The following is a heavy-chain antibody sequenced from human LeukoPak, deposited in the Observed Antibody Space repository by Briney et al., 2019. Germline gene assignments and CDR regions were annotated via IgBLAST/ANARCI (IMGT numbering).Heavy chain of an antibody. Sequence: ASVTVSCTASGYTFTSHDINWVRQATGQGLEWMGRMSPNSGDTGYAQKFQGRVTMTSDSSISTAYMELSSLRSEDTAIYYCVRTPPNWGFDYWGQGTLVTVSS. CDR1: GYTFTSHD. V-gene: IGHV1-8*01. J-gene: IGHJ4*02. D-gene: IGHD7-27*01. CDR3: VRTPPNWGFDY. CDR2: MSPNSGDT.